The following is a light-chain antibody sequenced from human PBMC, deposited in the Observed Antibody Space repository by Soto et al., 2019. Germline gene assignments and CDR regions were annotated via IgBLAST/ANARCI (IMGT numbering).Light chain of an antibody. CDR3: QQYQALQLN. Sequence: DIQVTQSPSSLSASVGDRVTITCQASHDIDNFLNWYQQRPGKAPKVLIYDASSLETGVPSRFSGSGSETLFTFTIDSLQPEDIETYYSQQYQALQLNFVGGTKVNIX. V-gene: IGKV1-33*01. J-gene: IGKJ4*01. CDR1: HDIDNF. CDR2: DAS.